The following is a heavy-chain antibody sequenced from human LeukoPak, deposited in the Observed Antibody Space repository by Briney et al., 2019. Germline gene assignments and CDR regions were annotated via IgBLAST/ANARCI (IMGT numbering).Heavy chain of an antibody. V-gene: IGHV3-30-3*01. CDR3: ARGLHYYYSGMDV. Sequence: GGSLRLSCAASGFTFSSYTMHWVRQAPGKGLEWVAVISYDGSNKYYADSVKGRFTISRDNSKNTLYLQMNSLRAEDTAVYYCARGLHYYYSGMDVWGQGTTVTVSS. D-gene: IGHD3-10*01. CDR2: ISYDGSNK. J-gene: IGHJ6*02. CDR1: GFTFSSYT.